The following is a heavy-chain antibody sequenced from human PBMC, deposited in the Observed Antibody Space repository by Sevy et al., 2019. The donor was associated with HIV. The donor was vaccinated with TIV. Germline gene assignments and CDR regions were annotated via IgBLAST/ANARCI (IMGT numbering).Heavy chain of an antibody. Sequence: ASVKVSCKASGYTFTSYYMHWVRQAPGQGLEWMGIINPSGGSTSYAQKFQGRVTMTRDTSTSTVYMELSSLRSEDTAVYYCARDAEPGYSSYEYYFDYWGQGTLVTVSS. D-gene: IGHD6-19*01. CDR2: INPSGGST. CDR1: GYTFTSYY. V-gene: IGHV1-46*01. CDR3: ARDAEPGYSSYEYYFDY. J-gene: IGHJ4*02.